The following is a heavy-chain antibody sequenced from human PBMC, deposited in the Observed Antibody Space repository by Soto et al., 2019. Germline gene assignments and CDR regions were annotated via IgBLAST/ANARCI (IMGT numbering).Heavy chain of an antibody. CDR1: GFTFSSYS. J-gene: IGHJ4*02. CDR2: ISSSSSYI. CDR3: ASQGDYDILTGYSKADDY. V-gene: IGHV3-21*01. Sequence: EVQLVESGGGLVKPGGSLRLSCAASGFTFSSYSMNWVRQAPGKGLEWVSSISSSSSYIYYADSVKGRFTISRDNAKNSLYLQMNSLRAEDTAVYYCASQGDYDILTGYSKADDYWGQGTLVTVSS. D-gene: IGHD3-9*01.